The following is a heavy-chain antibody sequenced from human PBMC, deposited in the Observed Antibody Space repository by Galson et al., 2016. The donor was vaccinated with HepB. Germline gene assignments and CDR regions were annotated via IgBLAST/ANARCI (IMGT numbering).Heavy chain of an antibody. Sequence: SLRLSCAASGLSFSDYYMSWIRQAPGKGLEWVAYISRSGDMMYYADSVKGRFTISRDNARTSLYRQMSSLRADDTALYYCATSRAVRSGYVGAFDSWGQGTVVTVSS. CDR1: GLSFSDYY. D-gene: IGHD3-3*01. CDR3: ATSRAVRSGYVGAFDS. J-gene: IGHJ4*02. V-gene: IGHV3-11*01. CDR2: ISRSGDMM.